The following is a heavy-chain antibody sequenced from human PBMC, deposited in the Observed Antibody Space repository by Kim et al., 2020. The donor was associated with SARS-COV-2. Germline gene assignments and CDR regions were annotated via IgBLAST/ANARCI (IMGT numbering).Heavy chain of an antibody. Sequence: SETLSLTCTVSGGSISSSSYYWGWIRQPPGKGLEWIGSIYYSGSTYYNPSLKSRVTISVDTSENQFSLKLSSVTAADTAVYYCARLPTRLAAAVWENYYYGMDVWGQGTTVTVSS. CDR1: GGSISSSSYY. CDR3: ARLPTRLAAAVWENYYYGMDV. V-gene: IGHV4-39*01. D-gene: IGHD6-13*01. CDR2: IYYSGST. J-gene: IGHJ6*02.